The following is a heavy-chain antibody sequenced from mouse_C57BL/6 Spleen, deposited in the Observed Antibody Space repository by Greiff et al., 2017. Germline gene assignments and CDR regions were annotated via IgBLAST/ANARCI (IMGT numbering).Heavy chain of an antibody. CDR3: ARDYDRGYYAMDY. CDR1: GFTFSDYY. D-gene: IGHD2-12*01. J-gene: IGHJ4*01. CDR2: INYDGSST. Sequence: EVKLVESEGGLVQPGSSMKLSCTASGFTFSDYYMAWVRQVPEKGLEWVANINYDGSSTYYLDSLKSRFIISRDNAKNILYLQMSSLKSEDTATYYCARDYDRGYYAMDYWGQGTSVTVSS. V-gene: IGHV5-16*01.